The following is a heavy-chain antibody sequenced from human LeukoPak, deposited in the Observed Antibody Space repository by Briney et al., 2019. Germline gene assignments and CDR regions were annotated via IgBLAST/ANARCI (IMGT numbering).Heavy chain of an antibody. V-gene: IGHV3-21*01. CDR2: ISSSSSYI. D-gene: IGHD2-2*01. Sequence: PGGSLRLSCAASGFTFSSYSMNWVRQAPGKGLEWVSSISSSSSYIYYADSVKGRFTISRDNAKNSLYLQMNSLRAEDTAVYYCARDRGGVVVVPAAHDYWGQGTLVTVSS. CDR3: ARDRGGVVVVPAAHDY. J-gene: IGHJ4*02. CDR1: GFTFSSYS.